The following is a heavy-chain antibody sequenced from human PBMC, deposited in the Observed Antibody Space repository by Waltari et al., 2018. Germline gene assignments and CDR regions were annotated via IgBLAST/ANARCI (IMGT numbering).Heavy chain of an antibody. D-gene: IGHD3-22*01. CDR3: TTRDYYDSSGALDY. CDR1: GFTFSNAW. Sequence: EVQLVESGGGLVKPGGSLRLSCAASGFTFSNAWMSWVRQAPGKGLEWVGRIKSKTDGGTTDYAAPVKGRFTISRDDSKNTRYLQMNSLKTEDTAVYYCTTRDYYDSSGALDYWGQGTLVTVSS. V-gene: IGHV3-15*01. J-gene: IGHJ4*02. CDR2: IKSKTDGGTT.